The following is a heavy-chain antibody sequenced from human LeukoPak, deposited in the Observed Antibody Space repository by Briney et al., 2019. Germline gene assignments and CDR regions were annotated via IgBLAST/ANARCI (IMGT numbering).Heavy chain of an antibody. J-gene: IGHJ4*02. CDR2: ISYDGSNK. CDR1: GFTFSSYG. Sequence: GRSLRLSCAASGFTFSSYGMHWVRQAPGKGLEWLAVISYDGSNKYYADSVKGRFTISRDTSKNTLYLQMNSLRAEDTAVYYCAKDSAPYDSSGYCLDYWGQGTLVTVSS. V-gene: IGHV3-30*18. CDR3: AKDSAPYDSSGYCLDY. D-gene: IGHD3-22*01.